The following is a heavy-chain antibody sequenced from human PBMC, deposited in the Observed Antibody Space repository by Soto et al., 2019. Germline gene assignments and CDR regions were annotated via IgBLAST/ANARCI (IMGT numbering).Heavy chain of an antibody. CDR3: ASEGLCGADCYFFDS. V-gene: IGHV3-48*03. CDR1: GFAFRNYD. J-gene: IGHJ4*02. Sequence: GGSRRLSCAASGFAFRNYDMNWVRQAPGKGLEWISKINYSGSNTYYAESVKGRFTISRDNDKNSLYLQMNRLRGEDAGISYSASEGLCGADCYFFDSSGQGPQVTV. D-gene: IGHD2-21*02. CDR2: INYSGSNT.